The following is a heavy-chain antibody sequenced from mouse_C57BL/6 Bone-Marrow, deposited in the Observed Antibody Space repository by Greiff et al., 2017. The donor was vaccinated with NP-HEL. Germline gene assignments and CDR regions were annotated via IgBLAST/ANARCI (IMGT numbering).Heavy chain of an antibody. V-gene: IGHV1-26*01. Sequence: VQLQQSGPELVKPGASVKISCKASGYTFTDYYMNWVKQSHGKSLEWIGDINPNNGGTSYNQKFKGKATLTVDKSSRTAYMELRSLTSEDSAVYYCARSYDSSFDYWCQGTTLTVSS. CDR2: INPNNGGT. CDR1: GYTFTDYY. J-gene: IGHJ2*01. D-gene: IGHD2-4*01. CDR3: ARSYDSSFDY.